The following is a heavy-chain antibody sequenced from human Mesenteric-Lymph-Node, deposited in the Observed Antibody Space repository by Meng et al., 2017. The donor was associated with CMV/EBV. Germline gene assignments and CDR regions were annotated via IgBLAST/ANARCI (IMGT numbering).Heavy chain of an antibody. Sequence: GESLKISCAASGFTFSSYEMNWVRQAPGKGLEWGSYISSSGSTIYYADSVKGRFTISRDNAKNSLYLQMNSLRAEDTAVYYCARDHLVGGKIANSYYFYGMDVWGQGITVTVSS. CDR2: ISSSGSTI. J-gene: IGHJ6*02. V-gene: IGHV3-48*03. D-gene: IGHD1-26*01. CDR3: ARDHLVGGKIANSYYFYGMDV. CDR1: GFTFSSYE.